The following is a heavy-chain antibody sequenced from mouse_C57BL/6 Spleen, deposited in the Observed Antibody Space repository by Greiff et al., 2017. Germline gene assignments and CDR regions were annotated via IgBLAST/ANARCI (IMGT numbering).Heavy chain of an antibody. CDR2: ISYDGSK. CDR3: ARGDYYGSRGAMDY. CDR1: GYSITSGYY. Sequence: EVKLQESGPGLVKPSQSLSLTCSVTGYSITSGYYWNWIRQFPGNKLEWMGYISYDGSKNYNPSLQNRISITRDTSKNQFFLTLNSVTTEETATYYCARGDYYGSRGAMDYWGQGTSVTVSS. V-gene: IGHV3-6*01. J-gene: IGHJ4*01. D-gene: IGHD1-1*01.